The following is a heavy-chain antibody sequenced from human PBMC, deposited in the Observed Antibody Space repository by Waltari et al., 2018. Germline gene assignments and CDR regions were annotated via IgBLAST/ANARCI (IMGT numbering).Heavy chain of an antibody. Sequence: QLQLRESGPGLLKPSETLSLTCSVSGDSIGSGYYYWGWIRQAPGKGLEWIGSIYFAGLTYYHPTLTRRLTISVYTAKNPFSLRLSSVTAADTAVYYCAREVGGSSWSTTPRGDAFDIWGQGTMVTVSS. J-gene: IGHJ3*02. CDR3: AREVGGSSWSTTPRGDAFDI. CDR1: GDSIGSGYYY. V-gene: IGHV4-39*07. D-gene: IGHD6-13*01. CDR2: IYFAGLT.